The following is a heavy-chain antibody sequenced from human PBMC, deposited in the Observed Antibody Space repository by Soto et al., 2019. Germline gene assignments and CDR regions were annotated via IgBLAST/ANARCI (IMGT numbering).Heavy chain of an antibody. CDR2: INAGNGNT. CDR1: GYTFTSYA. V-gene: IGHV1-3*01. J-gene: IGHJ4*02. Sequence: GASVKVSCKASGYTFTSYAMHWVRQALGQRLEWMGWINAGNGNTKYSQKFQGRVTITRDTSASTAYMELSSLRSEGTAVYHCAVANYYDSSGYYYTTVDLDYWGQGTLVTVSS. CDR3: AVANYYDSSGYYYTTVDLDY. D-gene: IGHD3-22*01.